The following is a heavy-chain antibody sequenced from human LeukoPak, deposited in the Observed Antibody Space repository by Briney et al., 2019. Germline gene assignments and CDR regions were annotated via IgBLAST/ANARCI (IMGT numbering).Heavy chain of an antibody. J-gene: IGHJ3*02. Sequence: GGSLRLSCAASGFTFSSYSMNWVRQAPGKGLEWVSYISSSSSTIYYADSVKGRFTISRDNAKNSLYLQMNSLRAEDTAVYYCARDRGFGAFDIWGQGTMVTVSS. V-gene: IGHV3-48*04. CDR3: ARDRGFGAFDI. CDR1: GFTFSSYS. CDR2: ISSSSSTI. D-gene: IGHD3-10*01.